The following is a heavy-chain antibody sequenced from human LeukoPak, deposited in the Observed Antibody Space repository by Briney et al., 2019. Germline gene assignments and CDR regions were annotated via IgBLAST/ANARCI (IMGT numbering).Heavy chain of an antibody. D-gene: IGHD1-26*01. CDR2: IYHSGST. J-gene: IGHJ4*02. V-gene: IGHV4-38-2*01. Sequence: SETLSLTCAVSGYSISSGYYWGWIRQPPGKGLEWIGSIYHSGSTYYNPSLKRRVNISVDTSKNQFSLKLSSVTAADTAVYYCARRRVGFTVDYWSQGTLVTVSS. CDR1: GYSISSGYY. CDR3: ARRRVGFTVDY.